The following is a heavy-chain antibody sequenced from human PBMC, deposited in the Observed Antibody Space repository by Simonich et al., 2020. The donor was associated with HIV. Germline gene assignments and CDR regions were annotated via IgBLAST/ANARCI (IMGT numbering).Heavy chain of an antibody. Sequence: EVQLVESGGGLVQPGGSLRLSCAASGFTFSGYWMTWVRQAPGKGLERVVNLNQDGSEKYSVDSVKGLFTISRDNAKNSLYLQMNSLRAEDTAVYYCARDRGWNTFDIWGQGTMVTVSS. V-gene: IGHV3-7*01. D-gene: IGHD1-1*01. CDR1: GFTFSGYW. J-gene: IGHJ3*02. CDR2: LNQDGSEK. CDR3: ARDRGWNTFDI.